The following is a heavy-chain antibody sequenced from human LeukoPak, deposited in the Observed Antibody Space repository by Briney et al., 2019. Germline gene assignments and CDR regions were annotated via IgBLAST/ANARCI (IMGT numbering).Heavy chain of an antibody. CDR2: IYYSGST. D-gene: IGHD1-26*01. CDR1: GGSISSYY. Sequence: SETLSLTCTVSGGSISSYYWSWIRQPPGKGLEWIGYIYYSGSTNYNPSLKSRVTISVDTSKNQFSLKLSSVTAADTAVYYCARAHAPVGYYYYYMDVWGKGTTVTVSS. J-gene: IGHJ6*03. V-gene: IGHV4-59*01. CDR3: ARAHAPVGYYYYYMDV.